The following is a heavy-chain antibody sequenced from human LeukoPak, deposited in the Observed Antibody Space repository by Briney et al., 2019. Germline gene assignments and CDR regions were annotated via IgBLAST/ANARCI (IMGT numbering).Heavy chain of an antibody. CDR2: INPNSGGT. Sequence: ASVKVSCKASGYTFTGYYMHWVRQAPGQGLEWMGWINPNSGGTNYAQKFQGWVTMTRDTSISTAYMELSRLRSDVTAVYYCASDIAVAGGSDYWGQGTLVTVSS. CDR1: GYTFTGYY. J-gene: IGHJ4*02. CDR3: ASDIAVAGGSDY. D-gene: IGHD6-19*01. V-gene: IGHV1-2*04.